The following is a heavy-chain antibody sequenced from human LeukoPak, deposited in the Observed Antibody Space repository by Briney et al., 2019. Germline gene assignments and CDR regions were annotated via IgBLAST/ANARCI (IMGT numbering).Heavy chain of an antibody. Sequence: PSETLSLTCTVSGGSISSYYWSWIRQPPGKGLEWIGEISHSGSTNYNPSPKSRVTISVVTSRNQFSLKLNSVTAADTAVYYCARDLSRADWYFDLWGRGTLVTVSS. CDR1: GGSISSYY. V-gene: IGHV4-34*01. J-gene: IGHJ2*01. CDR2: ISHSGST. CDR3: ARDLSRADWYFDL. D-gene: IGHD3-10*01.